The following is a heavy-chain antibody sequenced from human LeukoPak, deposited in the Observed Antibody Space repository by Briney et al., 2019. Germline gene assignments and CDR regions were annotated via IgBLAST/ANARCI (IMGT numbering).Heavy chain of an antibody. V-gene: IGHV3-23*01. CDR2: ISGSGVTT. J-gene: IGHJ4*02. D-gene: IGHD1-1*01. CDR1: GFTFNNYA. Sequence: GGSLRLSCAASGFTFNNYAVSWVRQAPGMGLEWVSTISGSGVTTYYADSVRGRFTISRDNSKTTLYLQLDSLRPEDMAIYYCAKSPGQIQLDYFDYWGQGTLVTVSS. CDR3: AKSPGQIQLDYFDY.